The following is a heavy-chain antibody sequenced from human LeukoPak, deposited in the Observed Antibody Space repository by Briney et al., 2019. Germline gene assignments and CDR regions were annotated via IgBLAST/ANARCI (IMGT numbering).Heavy chain of an antibody. D-gene: IGHD4-17*01. J-gene: IGHJ4*02. CDR1: GYTFTGYY. CDR2: INPNSGGT. V-gene: IGHV1-2*02. CDR3: ARDQATVTTWNRGFAY. Sequence: ASVKVSCKASGYTFTGYYMHWVRQAPGQGLEWMGWINPNSGGTNYAQKFQGRVTMTRDTSISTACMELSRLRSDDTAVYYCARDQATVTTWNRGFAYWGQGTLVTVSS.